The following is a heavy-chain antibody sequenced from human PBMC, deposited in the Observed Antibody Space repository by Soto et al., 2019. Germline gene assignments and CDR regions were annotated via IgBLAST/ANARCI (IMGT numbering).Heavy chain of an antibody. CDR2: MNPNSGNT. Sequence: ASAKVSCKASGYTFTSYDINWVRQATGQGLEWMGWMNPNSGNTGYAQKFQGRVTMTRNTSISTAYMELSSLRSEDTAVYYCARGEARPGYDFWSGYYTPYYGMDVWGQGTTVTVSS. CDR3: ARGEARPGYDFWSGYYTPYYGMDV. D-gene: IGHD3-3*01. V-gene: IGHV1-8*01. CDR1: GYTFTSYD. J-gene: IGHJ6*02.